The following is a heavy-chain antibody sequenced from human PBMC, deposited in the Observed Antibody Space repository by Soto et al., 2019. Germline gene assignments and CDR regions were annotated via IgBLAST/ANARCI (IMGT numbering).Heavy chain of an antibody. D-gene: IGHD2-2*02. CDR2: IKQDGSEK. CDR1: GFTFSGYG. J-gene: IGHJ1*01. V-gene: IGHV3-7*01. Sequence: GGSQRLSGAASGFTFSGYGINWVRQAPWKGLEWVANIKQDGSEKYYVDSVKGRFTISRDNAKSSLYLQMNSLRAEDTAMYYCAIYYGSPSCFTSLSDHWGLGTLAT. CDR3: AIYYGSPSCFTSLSDH.